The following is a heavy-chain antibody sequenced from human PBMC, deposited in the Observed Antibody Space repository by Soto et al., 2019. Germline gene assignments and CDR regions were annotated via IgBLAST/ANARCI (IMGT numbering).Heavy chain of an antibody. V-gene: IGHV4-59*13. CDR3: ARENLRWFDP. Sequence: SETLSLTCTVSDGSINSYYWSWIRQRPGQGLEWIGYIYQSGTTTNHPSHSRRVTTSIATTKRQVSLKLTAVTAADTAVYYCARENLRWFDPWGPGTLVTVSS. J-gene: IGHJ5*02. CDR2: IYQSGTT. CDR1: DGSINSYY. D-gene: IGHD3-9*01.